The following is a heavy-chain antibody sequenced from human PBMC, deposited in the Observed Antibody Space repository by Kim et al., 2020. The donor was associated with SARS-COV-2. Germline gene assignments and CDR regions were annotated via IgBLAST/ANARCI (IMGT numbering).Heavy chain of an antibody. CDR1: GDSISSYY. D-gene: IGHD5-18*01. V-gene: IGHV4-59*13. CDR2: IDYSGGT. J-gene: IGHJ6*02. CDR3: ARVRGYSYGYFSGVDV. Sequence: SETLSLTCTVSGDSISSYYWNWIRQSPGKGLEWIGYIDYSGGTKYNPSLNSRVTISVDTSKNQVSLNLRSVTAADTAVDYCARVRGYSYGYFSGVDVWG.